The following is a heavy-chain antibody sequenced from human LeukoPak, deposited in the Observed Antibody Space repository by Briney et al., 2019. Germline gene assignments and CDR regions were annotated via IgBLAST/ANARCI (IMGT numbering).Heavy chain of an antibody. CDR1: GGSISSYY. V-gene: IGHV4-59*01. CDR2: IHYSGST. Sequence: SETLSLTCTVSGGSISSYYWSWIRQPPGKGLEWIGYIHYSGSTNYDPSLESRVTISVDTSKNQLSLKLTSVTAADTAVYYCARGGYYDLLTGYYVYLDYWGQGTLVTVSS. CDR3: ARGGYYDLLTGYYVYLDY. J-gene: IGHJ4*02. D-gene: IGHD3-9*01.